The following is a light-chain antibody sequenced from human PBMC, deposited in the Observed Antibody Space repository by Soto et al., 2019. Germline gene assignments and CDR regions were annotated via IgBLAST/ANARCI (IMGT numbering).Light chain of an antibody. CDR3: CSYAGSSTFHV. CDR1: SSDVGSYNL. Sequence: QSALTQPASVSGSPGQSITISCTGTSSDVGSYNLVSWYQQHPGKAPKLMIYEGSKRPSGVSNRFSGSKSGNTASLTISGLQAEDEADYYCCSYAGSSTFHVFGTGTQADRP. J-gene: IGLJ1*01. V-gene: IGLV2-23*03. CDR2: EGS.